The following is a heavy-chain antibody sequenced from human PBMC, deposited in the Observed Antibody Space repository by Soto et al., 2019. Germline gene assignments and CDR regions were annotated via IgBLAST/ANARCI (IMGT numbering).Heavy chain of an antibody. CDR2: ISRSSSTI. J-gene: IGHJ6*02. V-gene: IGHV3-48*02. CDR3: ARAGYCSSTSCYRRTYYYYGMDV. CDR1: GFTFSSYS. Sequence: PGVTLILSCAASGFTFSSYSMNWVRQAPGKGLEWVSYISRSSSTIYYADSVKGRFTISRDNAKNSLYLQMNSLKDEDTAVYYFARAGYCSSTSCYRRTYYYYGMDVWGQGATVTVSS. D-gene: IGHD2-2*01.